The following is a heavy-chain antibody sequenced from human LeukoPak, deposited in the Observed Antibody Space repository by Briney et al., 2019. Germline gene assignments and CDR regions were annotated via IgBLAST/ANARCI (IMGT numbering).Heavy chain of an antibody. V-gene: IGHV4-39*01. CDR2: IYYSGST. J-gene: IGHJ4*02. D-gene: IGHD3-10*01. Sequence: SETLSLTCTVSGGSISSSSYYWGWIRQPPGKGLEWIGSIYYSGSTYYNPSLKSRVTISVDTSKNQFSLKLSSVTAADTAVYYCASAPLWFGEFRSFDYWGQGTLVTVSS. CDR3: ASAPLWFGEFRSFDY. CDR1: GGSISSSSYY.